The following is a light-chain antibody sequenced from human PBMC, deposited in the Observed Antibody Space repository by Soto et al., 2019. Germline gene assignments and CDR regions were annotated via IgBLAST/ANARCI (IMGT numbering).Light chain of an antibody. CDR3: QHYNNWLAT. V-gene: IGKV1-5*03. CDR1: RSLHTW. CDR2: EAS. J-gene: IGKJ4*01. Sequence: ILLTQSPSTLSASVGERVTITCRASRSLHTWLAWYQQKPGKAPRLLIYEASNLEVGVPSRFSGSGFGTEFTLTISSLQSEDFTIYYCQHYNNWLATFGGGTKVDIK.